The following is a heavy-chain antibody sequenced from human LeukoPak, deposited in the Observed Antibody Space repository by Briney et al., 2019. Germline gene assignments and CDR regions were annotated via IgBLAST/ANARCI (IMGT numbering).Heavy chain of an antibody. CDR2: IYPGDSDT. CDR3: ARQQGAVAGTVDN. D-gene: IGHD6-19*01. V-gene: IGHV5-51*01. CDR1: GYSFTSYW. J-gene: IGHJ4*02. Sequence: GESLKISCKGSGYSFTSYWIGWVRQMPGKGLEWMGIIYPGDSDTRYSPSFQGQVTISADKSISTAYLQWSSLKSSDTAMYYCARQQGAVAGTVDNWGQGALVTVSS.